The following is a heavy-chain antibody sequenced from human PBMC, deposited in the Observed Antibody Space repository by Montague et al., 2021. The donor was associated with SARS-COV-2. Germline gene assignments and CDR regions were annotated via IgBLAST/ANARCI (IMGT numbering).Heavy chain of an antibody. J-gene: IGHJ6*03. D-gene: IGHD3-10*01. Sequence: SETLSLTCAVYGGSFSTYSCNWICHPPGKGLEWIGEIHHGGSTNYNPSLKSRVTISADTSKNQFSLKLTPVAAADTAVYYCARLGDGVVPSPILGVGPYYSYYYMDVWGKGTTVTVSS. CDR3: ARLGDGVVPSPILGVGPYYSYYYMDV. CDR1: GGSFSTYS. V-gene: IGHV4-34*01. CDR2: IHHGGST.